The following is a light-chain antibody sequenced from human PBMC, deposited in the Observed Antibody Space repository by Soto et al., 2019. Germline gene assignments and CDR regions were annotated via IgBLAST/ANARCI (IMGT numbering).Light chain of an antibody. J-gene: IGLJ1*01. CDR1: SSDVGGYNY. V-gene: IGLV2-14*01. CDR3: SSYTSSSIPYV. Sequence: QSALTQPASVSGSPGQWITISCTGTSSDVGGYNYVSWYQQHPGKAPKLMIYDVSNRPSGVSNRFSGSKSGNTASLTISGLQAEDEADYYCSSYTSSSIPYVFGTGTKVTVL. CDR2: DVS.